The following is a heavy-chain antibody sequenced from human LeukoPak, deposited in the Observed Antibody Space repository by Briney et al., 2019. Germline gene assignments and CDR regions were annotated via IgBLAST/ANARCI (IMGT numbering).Heavy chain of an antibody. CDR1: GFTFSDYY. Sequence: PGGSLRLSCAASGFTFSDYYMSWIRQAPGKGLEWVSYISSSGSTIYYADSVKGRFTISRDNAKNSLYLQMNSLRAEDTAVYYCVRDKVPMVRGVIPRWFDPWGQGTLVTVSS. J-gene: IGHJ5*02. CDR3: VRDKVPMVRGVIPRWFDP. D-gene: IGHD3-10*01. V-gene: IGHV3-11*04. CDR2: ISSSGSTI.